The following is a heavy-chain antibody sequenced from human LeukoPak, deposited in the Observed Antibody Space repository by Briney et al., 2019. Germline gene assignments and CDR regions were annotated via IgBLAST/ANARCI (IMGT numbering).Heavy chain of an antibody. D-gene: IGHD2-21*01. CDR1: GYTFTSYY. CDR3: ARHMGSPWAFDI. V-gene: IGHV1-46*01. Sequence: GASVKVSCKASGYTFTSYYMHWVRQAPGQGLEWMGIINPSGGSTSYAQKFQGRVTMTRDTSKNQSSLKLSSVTAADTAVYYCARHMGSPWAFDIWGQGTMVTVSS. CDR2: INPSGGST. J-gene: IGHJ3*02.